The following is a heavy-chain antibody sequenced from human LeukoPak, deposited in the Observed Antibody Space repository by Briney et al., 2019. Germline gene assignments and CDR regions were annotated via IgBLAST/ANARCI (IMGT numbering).Heavy chain of an antibody. CDR1: GFTFSSFP. CDR3: ARVMSGSGSQYFDC. Sequence: PGGSVRLACAASGFTFSSFPMQWVRQVPGKGLEYVSAISSTGETSYYANSVKDRFTISRDSSKNTLHLQMGSLRAEDMAVYYCARVMSGSGSQYFDCLGQRSDVTVSS. D-gene: IGHD3-10*01. V-gene: IGHV3-64*01. J-gene: IGHJ4*02. CDR2: ISSTGETS.